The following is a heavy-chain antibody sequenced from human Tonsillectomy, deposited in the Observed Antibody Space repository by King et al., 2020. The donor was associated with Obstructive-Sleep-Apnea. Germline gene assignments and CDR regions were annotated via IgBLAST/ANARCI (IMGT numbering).Heavy chain of an antibody. CDR2: IRYDGSNK. CDR1: GFSFNNYG. CDR3: ATLSGTTSGAFDI. V-gene: IGHV3-30*02. D-gene: IGHD1-20*01. Sequence: VQLVQSGGGVVQPGRSLRLSCVASGFSFNNYGMHWVRQIPGKGLEWVTFIRYDGSNKEYGDSVKGRFTISRDNSKNTLYVQMNSLRTEDTAGYYCATLSGTTSGAFDIWGQGTMVTVSS. J-gene: IGHJ3*02.